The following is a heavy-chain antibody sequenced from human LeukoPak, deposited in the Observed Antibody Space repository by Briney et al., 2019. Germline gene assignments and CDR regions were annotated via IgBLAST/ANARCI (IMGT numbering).Heavy chain of an antibody. V-gene: IGHV3-30-3*01. Sequence: GGSLRLSGAASGFTFSSYAMHWVRQAPGKGLEWVAVISYDGSNKYYADSVKGRFTISRDNSKNTLYLQMNSLRAEDTAVYYCARASKAGYTAMVPLDYWGQGTLVTVSS. D-gene: IGHD5-18*01. CDR3: ARASKAGYTAMVPLDY. CDR1: GFTFSSYA. J-gene: IGHJ4*02. CDR2: ISYDGSNK.